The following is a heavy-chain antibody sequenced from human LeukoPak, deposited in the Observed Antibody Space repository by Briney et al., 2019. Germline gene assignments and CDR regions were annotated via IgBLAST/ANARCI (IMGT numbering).Heavy chain of an antibody. CDR1: GFTFSDYG. D-gene: IGHD3-10*01. CDR3: AKVFEVRGARRPKDY. J-gene: IGHJ4*02. V-gene: IGHV3-30*18. CDR2: ISYDGGNK. Sequence: PGGSLRLSCAASGFTFSDYGMHWVRQAPGKGLEWVALISYDGGNKFYADSVRDRFTISRDNSKNTLFLQMNSLRIEDTAVYYCAKVFEVRGARRPKDYWGQGTLVNVSS.